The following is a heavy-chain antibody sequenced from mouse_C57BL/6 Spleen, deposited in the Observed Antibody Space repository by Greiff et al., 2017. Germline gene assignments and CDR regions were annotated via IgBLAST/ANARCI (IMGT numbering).Heavy chain of an antibody. Sequence: QVQLQQSGPELVKPGASVKISCKASGYDFSSSWMHWVKQRPGKGLEWIGRIYPGDGDTNYNGKFKGKATLTADKSSSTAYMQLSSLTSEDSAVYFCARWDYDYDGRTYFDYWGQGTTLTVSS. V-gene: IGHV1-82*01. J-gene: IGHJ2*01. CDR1: GYDFSSSW. CDR2: IYPGDGDT. CDR3: ARWDYDYDGRTYFDY. D-gene: IGHD2-4*01.